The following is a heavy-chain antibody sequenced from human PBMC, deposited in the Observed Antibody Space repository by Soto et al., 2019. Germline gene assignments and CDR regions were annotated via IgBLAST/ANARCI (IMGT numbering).Heavy chain of an antibody. V-gene: IGHV4-34*01. CDR3: ARRSFYYYYYMDV. Sequence: SETLSLTCAVYGGSFSGYYWSWIRQPPGKGLEWLGEINHSGSTNYNPSLKSRVTISVDTSKNQFSLKLSSVTAADTAVYYCARRSFYYYYYMDVWGKGTTVTVSS. CDR1: GGSFSGYY. CDR2: INHSGST. J-gene: IGHJ6*03. D-gene: IGHD1-26*01.